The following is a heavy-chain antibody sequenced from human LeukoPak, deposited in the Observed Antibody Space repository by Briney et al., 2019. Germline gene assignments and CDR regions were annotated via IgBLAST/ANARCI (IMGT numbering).Heavy chain of an antibody. Sequence: GGSLRLSCAASGFTFNSYAMNWVRQAPGKGLEWVSTISSSGNNTYYTDSVKGRFTISRDNSKNTLFLQMNSLRAEDTAVYYCAKPAKTDYADYWGQGTLVTVSS. CDR1: GFTFNSYA. D-gene: IGHD1-14*01. CDR3: AKPAKTDYADY. J-gene: IGHJ4*02. V-gene: IGHV3-23*01. CDR2: ISSSGNNT.